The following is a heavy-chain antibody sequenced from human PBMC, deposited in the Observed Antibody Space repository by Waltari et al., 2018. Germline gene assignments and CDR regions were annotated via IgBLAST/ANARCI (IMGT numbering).Heavy chain of an antibody. D-gene: IGHD3-10*01. Sequence: WVRQAPGKGLEWMGGFDPEDGETIYAQKFQGRVTMTEDTSPDTAYMELSSLRSEDTAVYYCATDDGSGSYFPPDYWGQGTLVTVSS. CDR2: FDPEDGET. V-gene: IGHV1-24*01. CDR3: ATDDGSGSYFPPDY. J-gene: IGHJ4*02.